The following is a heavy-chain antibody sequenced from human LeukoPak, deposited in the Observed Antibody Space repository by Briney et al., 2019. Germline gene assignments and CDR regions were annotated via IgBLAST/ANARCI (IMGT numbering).Heavy chain of an antibody. Sequence: GGSLRLSCAAAGFSLSDHYMSWICQAPGKGLEWVSYSSSSGSYTNYADSVKGRFTISRDNAKNSLYLQMNSLRAEDTAVYFCARRGDGYELDYWGQGTLVTVSS. J-gene: IGHJ4*02. V-gene: IGHV3-11*06. CDR1: GFSLSDHY. CDR2: SSSSGSYT. CDR3: ARRGDGYELDY. D-gene: IGHD5-24*01.